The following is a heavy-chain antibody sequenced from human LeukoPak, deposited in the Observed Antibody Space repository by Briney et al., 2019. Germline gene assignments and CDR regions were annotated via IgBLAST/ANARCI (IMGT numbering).Heavy chain of an antibody. Sequence: SETLSLTGIVSGGSISSGDYYWSWLRQPPGKGLEWIGYIYYSVSTYYNPSLKSRVTISVDTSKNQFSLKLSSVTAADTAVYYCARAQWLSFDYWGQGTLVTVSS. CDR1: GGSISSGDYY. V-gene: IGHV4-30-4*01. CDR3: ARAQWLSFDY. J-gene: IGHJ4*02. D-gene: IGHD3-22*01. CDR2: IYYSVST.